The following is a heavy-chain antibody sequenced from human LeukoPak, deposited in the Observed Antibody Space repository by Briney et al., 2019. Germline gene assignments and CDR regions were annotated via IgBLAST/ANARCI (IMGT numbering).Heavy chain of an antibody. V-gene: IGHV3-48*02. CDR3: ARDIDRVFSWFDP. CDR2: ISTGSSTT. Sequence: GGSLRLSCAASEFAFSTYNMNWVRQAPGKGLEWVSYISTGSSTTYYADSVKGRFTISRDNVENSLYLRMNSLRDEDTAVYYCARDIDRVFSWFDPWGQGTQVTVSS. D-gene: IGHD6-13*01. CDR1: EFAFSTYN. J-gene: IGHJ5*02.